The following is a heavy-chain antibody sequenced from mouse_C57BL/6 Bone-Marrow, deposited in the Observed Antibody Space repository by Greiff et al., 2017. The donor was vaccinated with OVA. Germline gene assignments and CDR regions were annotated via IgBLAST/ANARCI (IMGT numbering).Heavy chain of an antibody. CDR3: AGAEWLLRED. Sequence: QVQLKQPGAELVKPGASVKLSCKASGYTFTSYWMHWVKQRPGQGLEWIGMIHPHSGSTNYTEKFKSKATLTVDKSSSTAYMQLSSLTSEVSAVYYCAGAEWLLREDWGQGSTLT. CDR2: IHPHSGST. J-gene: IGHJ2*01. V-gene: IGHV1-64*01. D-gene: IGHD2-3*01. CDR1: GYTFTSYW.